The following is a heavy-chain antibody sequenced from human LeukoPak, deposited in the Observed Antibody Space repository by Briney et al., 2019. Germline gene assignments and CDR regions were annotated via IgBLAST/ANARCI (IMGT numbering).Heavy chain of an antibody. CDR2: ISNSGSTI. Sequence: PGGSLRLSCAASGFTFSDYYMSWIRQAPGKGLEWVSYISNSGSTIYYADSVKGRFFISRDNAKNSLYLQMNSLRAEDTAVYYCARVQDRFRFDPWGQGTLVTVSS. J-gene: IGHJ5*02. V-gene: IGHV3-11*01. CDR1: GFTFSDYY. CDR3: ARVQDRFRFDP.